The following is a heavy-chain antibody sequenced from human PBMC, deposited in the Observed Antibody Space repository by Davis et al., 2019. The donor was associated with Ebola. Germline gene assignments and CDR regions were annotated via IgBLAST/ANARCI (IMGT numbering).Heavy chain of an antibody. V-gene: IGHV3-33*01. J-gene: IGHJ5*02. Sequence: GESMKISCAASGFRLISYGMHWVRQAPGKGLEWVAVLWHDGINEYYGESVKGRFTVSRDTSKNTVYLQMNNLRAEDTAVYYCTGAISYGWFDPWGQGTLVTVSS. CDR3: TGAISYGWFDP. CDR1: GFRLISYG. CDR2: LWHDGINE. D-gene: IGHD4-17*01.